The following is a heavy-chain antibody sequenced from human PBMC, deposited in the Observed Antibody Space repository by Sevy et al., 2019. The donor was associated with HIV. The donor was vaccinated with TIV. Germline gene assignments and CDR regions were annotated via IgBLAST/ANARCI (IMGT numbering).Heavy chain of an antibody. CDR3: ASEAGYGTDSSPFDY. Sequence: GGSLRLSCVASRFTFSTYVMHWVRQAPGKGLEWVAVIWHDGNSEYYADSVRGRFTISRDDSKSTLYLQMNSLRPEDTALYYCASEAGYGTDSSPFDYWGQGTLVTVSS. CDR1: RFTFSTYV. J-gene: IGHJ4*02. D-gene: IGHD5-12*01. CDR2: IWHDGNSE. V-gene: IGHV3-33*08.